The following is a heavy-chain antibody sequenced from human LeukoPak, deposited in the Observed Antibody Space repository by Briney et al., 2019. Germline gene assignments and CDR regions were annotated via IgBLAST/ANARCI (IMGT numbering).Heavy chain of an antibody. J-gene: IGHJ4*02. CDR3: ARVYYDSSGYYWRNFDY. CDR1: GGSISSYY. CDR2: IYYSGST. D-gene: IGHD3-22*01. V-gene: IGHV4-59*01. Sequence: PSETLSLTCTVSGGSISSYYWSWIRQPPGKGLEWIGYIYYSGSTNYNPSLKSRVTISVDTSKNQFSLKLSSVTAADTAVYYCARVYYDSSGYYWRNFDYWGQGTLVTVSS.